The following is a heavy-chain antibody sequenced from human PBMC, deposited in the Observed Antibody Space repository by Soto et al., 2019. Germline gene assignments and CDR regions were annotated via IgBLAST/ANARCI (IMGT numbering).Heavy chain of an antibody. CDR1: GDSVSNDNYY. Sequence: SETLSLTCAVSGDSVSNDNYYWSWIRQPPGKGLEWIGYIYYSGTTNYNSYLKSRLSLSVDMSKNQFSLKLASVTAADTAVYFCARSQRGRTAFTFDYWGQGALVTVSS. V-gene: IGHV4-61*01. D-gene: IGHD3-16*01. CDR3: ARSQRGRTAFTFDY. J-gene: IGHJ4*02. CDR2: IYYSGTT.